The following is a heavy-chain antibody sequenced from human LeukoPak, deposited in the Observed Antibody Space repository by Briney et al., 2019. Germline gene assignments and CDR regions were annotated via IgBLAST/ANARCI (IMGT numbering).Heavy chain of an antibody. CDR1: GGTFSSYA. CDR3: ARDAPPGVRGVIRWLDP. CDR2: IIPIFGTA. J-gene: IGHJ5*02. D-gene: IGHD3-10*01. V-gene: IGHV1-69*05. Sequence: GASVKVSCKASGGTFSSYAISWVRQAPGQGLEWMGGIIPIFGTADYAQKFQGRVTITTDESTSTAYMELSSLRSEDTAVYYCARDAPPGVRGVIRWLDPWGQGTLVTVSS.